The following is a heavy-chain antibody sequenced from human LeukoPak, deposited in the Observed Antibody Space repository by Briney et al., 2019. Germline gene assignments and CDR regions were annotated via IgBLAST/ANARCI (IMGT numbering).Heavy chain of an antibody. CDR3: ARGPIVLMVYAILGTRPYFDY. V-gene: IGHV4-34*01. Sequence: PSETLSLTCAVYGGSFSGYYWSWIRQPPGKGLEWIGEINHSGSTNYNPSLKRRVTISVDTSMNQFSLKLSSVTAADTAVYYCARGPIVLMVYAILGTRPYFDYWGQGTLVTVSS. J-gene: IGHJ4*02. CDR2: INHSGST. CDR1: GGSFSGYY. D-gene: IGHD2-8*01.